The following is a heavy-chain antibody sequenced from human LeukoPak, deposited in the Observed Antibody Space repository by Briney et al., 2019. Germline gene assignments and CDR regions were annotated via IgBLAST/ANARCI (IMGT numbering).Heavy chain of an antibody. CDR2: INDSGTI. CDR1: GGSFSHYY. J-gene: IGHJ6*03. CDR3: ARRWNYGRNYYIDV. D-gene: IGHD1-7*01. V-gene: IGHV4-34*01. Sequence: SETLSLTCAVYGGSFSHYYWSWIRQSPGMGLEWIGEINDSGTINYNPSLMSRVTISVDKSKNQFSLKLSSATAADTAVYYCARRWNYGRNYYIDVWGTGATVSASS.